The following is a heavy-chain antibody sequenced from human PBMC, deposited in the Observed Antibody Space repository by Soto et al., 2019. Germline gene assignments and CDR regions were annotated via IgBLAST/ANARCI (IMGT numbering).Heavy chain of an antibody. CDR2: IYHSGST. Sequence: SETLSLTCAVSGGSISSGGYSWSWIRQPPGKGLEWIGYIYHSGSTYYNPSLKSRVTISVDRSKNQFSLKLSSVTAADTAVYYCARGGVDYYDSSGYYFSPYYFDYWGQXTLVTVPQ. CDR3: ARGGVDYYDSSGYYFSPYYFDY. J-gene: IGHJ4*02. D-gene: IGHD3-22*01. CDR1: GGSISSGGYS. V-gene: IGHV4-30-2*01.